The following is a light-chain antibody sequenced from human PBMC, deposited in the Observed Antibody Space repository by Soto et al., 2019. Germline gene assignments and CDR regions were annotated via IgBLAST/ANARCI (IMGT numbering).Light chain of an antibody. CDR1: QSVSSN. V-gene: IGKV3D-15*01. J-gene: IGKJ1*01. Sequence: EIVMTQSPATLSVSPGERATLSCRASQSVSSNLAWYQQKPGQAPRLLIYGASSRATGIPDRISGSGSGTDFTLTISSLQSEDFALYYCQQYNNWPRTFGQGTKVDI. CDR3: QQYNNWPRT. CDR2: GAS.